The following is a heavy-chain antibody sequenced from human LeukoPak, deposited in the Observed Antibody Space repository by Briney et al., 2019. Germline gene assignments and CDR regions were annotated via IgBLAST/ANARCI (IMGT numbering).Heavy chain of an antibody. Sequence: GGSLRLSCAASGFTFSTYGMHWVRQAPGKGLEWVSFIRYVGINKYYADSLKGRFTVSRDNSKNTLYLQMNSLRADDTAVYYCAKLLGGVGLSNWFDPWGQGTLVTVSS. V-gene: IGHV3-30*02. CDR3: AKLLGGVGLSNWFDP. D-gene: IGHD3-16*01. J-gene: IGHJ5*02. CDR1: GFTFSTYG. CDR2: IRYVGINK.